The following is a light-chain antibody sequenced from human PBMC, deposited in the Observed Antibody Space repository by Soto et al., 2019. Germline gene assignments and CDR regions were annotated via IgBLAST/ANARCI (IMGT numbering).Light chain of an antibody. V-gene: IGKV3-20*01. CDR1: ESVASSY. Sequence: EIVLTQSPGTLSLSPGERATLSCRASESVASSYLAWYQQKPGQAPRLLMYGASSRATGIPDRFSGSGSGTDFTLTITRLQPEDFEVYYCQQYGNSPFTFGGGTKVDIK. CDR2: GAS. J-gene: IGKJ4*01. CDR3: QQYGNSPFT.